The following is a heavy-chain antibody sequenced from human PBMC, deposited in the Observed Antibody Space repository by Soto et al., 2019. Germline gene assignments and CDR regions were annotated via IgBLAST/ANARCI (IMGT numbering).Heavy chain of an antibody. CDR2: IYYSGST. Sequence: QVQLQESGPGLVKPSETLSLTCTVSGGSISSYYWSWIRQPPGKGLEWIGYIYYSGSTNYNPSLKSRVTISVDTSKNQFSLKLSSVTAADTAVYYCARQGGSMMNWFDPWGQGTLVTVSS. J-gene: IGHJ5*02. D-gene: IGHD2-15*01. CDR1: GGSISSYY. V-gene: IGHV4-59*08. CDR3: ARQGGSMMNWFDP.